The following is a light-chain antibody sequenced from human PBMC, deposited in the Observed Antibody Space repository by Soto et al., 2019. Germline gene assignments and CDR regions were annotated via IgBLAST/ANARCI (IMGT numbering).Light chain of an antibody. J-gene: IGKJ2*01. CDR2: GAS. CDR3: QQYNNWPPMYT. CDR1: QSVSSN. V-gene: IGKV3-15*01. Sequence: EIVMTQSPATLSVSPGERATLSCRASQSVSSNLAWYQQKPGQAPRLLIYGASTRATGIPARFSGSGSGTEFTLNISSLQSKDFAVYYCQQYNNWPPMYTFGQGTKLEIK.